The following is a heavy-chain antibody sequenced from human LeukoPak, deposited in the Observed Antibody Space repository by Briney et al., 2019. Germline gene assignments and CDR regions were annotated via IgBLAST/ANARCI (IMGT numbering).Heavy chain of an antibody. D-gene: IGHD2/OR15-2a*01. J-gene: IGHJ4*02. CDR1: GYTFTSYY. CDR2: INPSGGST. Sequence: ASVKVSCKASGYTFTSYYIHWVRQAPGHGLEWMGIINPSGGSTSYAQKFQGRVTMTTDTSTSTVYKELSSLRSEDTAVYYCGRATQTLYYFLYWGQGTLVTVSS. V-gene: IGHV1-46*03. CDR3: GRATQTLYYFLY.